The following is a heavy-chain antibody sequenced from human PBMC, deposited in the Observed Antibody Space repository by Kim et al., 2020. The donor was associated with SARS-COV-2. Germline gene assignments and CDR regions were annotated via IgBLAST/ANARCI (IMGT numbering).Heavy chain of an antibody. J-gene: IGHJ6*02. CDR3: ARYGSGSYYREGRRYYYYYYGMDV. CDR1: GGSFSGYY. V-gene: IGHV4-34*01. D-gene: IGHD3-10*01. Sequence: SETLSLTCAVYGGSFSGYYWSWIRQPPGKGLEWIGEINHSGSTNYNPSLKSRVTISVDTSKNQFSLKLSSVTAADTAVYYCARYGSGSYYREGRRYYYYYYGMDVWGQGTTVTVSS. CDR2: INHSGST.